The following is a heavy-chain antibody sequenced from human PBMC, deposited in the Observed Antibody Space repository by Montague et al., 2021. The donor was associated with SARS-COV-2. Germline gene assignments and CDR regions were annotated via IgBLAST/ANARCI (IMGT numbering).Heavy chain of an antibody. CDR1: GGSISSSSYY. CDR3: ARQMGQSSIFGDVIQYYFDY. Sequence: SETLSLTCTVSGGSISSSSYYWGWIRQPPGKGLEWIGSIYYSGSTYYNPSLKSRVTISVDTSKNQFSLKLSSVTAADTAVYYCARQMGQSSIFGDVIQYYFDYWGQGTLVTVSS. D-gene: IGHD3-3*01. J-gene: IGHJ4*02. CDR2: IYYSGST. V-gene: IGHV4-39*01.